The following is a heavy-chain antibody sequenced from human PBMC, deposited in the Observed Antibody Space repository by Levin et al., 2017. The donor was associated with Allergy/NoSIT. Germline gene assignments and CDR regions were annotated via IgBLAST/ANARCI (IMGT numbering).Heavy chain of an antibody. CDR3: VVIKTGFYDY. D-gene: IGHD3-9*01. V-gene: IGHV3-23*01. J-gene: IGHJ4*02. Sequence: GGSLRLSCAASGFTFSTYAMSWVRQAPGKGLEWVSAIGGSDGKTYYTDSVKGRFTISRDNSKSTLYLQMNSLRAEDTAVYYCVVIKTGFYDYWGQGTLVTVSS. CDR2: IGGSDGKT. CDR1: GFTFSTYA.